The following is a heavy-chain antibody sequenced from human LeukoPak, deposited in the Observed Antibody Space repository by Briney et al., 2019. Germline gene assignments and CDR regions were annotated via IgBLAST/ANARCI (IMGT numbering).Heavy chain of an antibody. CDR3: ARGVYIAAAQYGY. CDR2: IYYSGTT. Sequence: SETLSLTCTVSGGSISSYYWSWIRQPPGKGLEWIGYIYYSGTTNYNPSLKSRVAISVDTSKNQLSLKLSSVTAADTAVYYCARGVYIAAAQYGYRGQGTLVTVSS. J-gene: IGHJ4*02. CDR1: GGSISSYY. V-gene: IGHV4-59*01. D-gene: IGHD6-13*01.